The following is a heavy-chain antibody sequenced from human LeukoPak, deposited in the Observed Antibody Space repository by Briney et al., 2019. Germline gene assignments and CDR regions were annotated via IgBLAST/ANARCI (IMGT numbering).Heavy chain of an antibody. V-gene: IGHV1-69*04. CDR3: ATDTGLYGSGSYYQDFDY. D-gene: IGHD3-10*01. CDR1: GGTFNNYA. J-gene: IGHJ4*02. Sequence: SVKVSCKASGGTFNNYAISWVRQAPGQGLEWMGRIIPILGMANYAQRFQGRVTITADKSTSTAYMELSSLRSEDTAVYYCATDTGLYGSGSYYQDFDYWGQGTLVTVSS. CDR2: IIPILGMA.